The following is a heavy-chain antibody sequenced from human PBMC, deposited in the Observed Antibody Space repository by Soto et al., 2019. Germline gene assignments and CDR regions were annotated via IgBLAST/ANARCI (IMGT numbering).Heavy chain of an antibody. CDR2: IIPIFGTA. D-gene: IGHD3-22*01. Sequence: QVQLVQSGAEVRKPGSSVKVSCKASGGTFSRHAISWVRQAPGQGLEWMGGIIPIFGTANHAQKFQGRVTIITDESTRTVYMELSSLRTEDTAMYYGARGRGYDSTDYYYAYWGQETLVIASS. J-gene: IGHJ4*02. CDR3: ARGRGYDSTDYYYAY. V-gene: IGHV1-69*01. CDR1: GGTFSRHA.